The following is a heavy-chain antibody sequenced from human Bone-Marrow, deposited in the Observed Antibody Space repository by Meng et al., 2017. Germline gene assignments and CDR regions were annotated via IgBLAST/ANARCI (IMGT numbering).Heavy chain of an antibody. V-gene: IGHV4-39*07. J-gene: IGHJ5*02. Sequence: QAEGSALCLERRSEPLSLTSTVSGDSIRSISYSWGWIRQPPGKGLEWIGSIYYSGRTYYNPSLKSRVTISVDTSKNQFSLKLSSVTAADTAVYYCARAGSGIVVVLDPWGQGTLVTVAS. D-gene: IGHD2-2*01. CDR2: IYYSGRT. CDR3: ARAGSGIVVVLDP. CDR1: GDSIRSISYS.